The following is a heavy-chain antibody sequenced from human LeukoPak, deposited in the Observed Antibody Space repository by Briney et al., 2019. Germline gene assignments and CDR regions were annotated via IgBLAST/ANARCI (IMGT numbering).Heavy chain of an antibody. CDR1: GGSFSGYY. Sequence: SETLSPTCAVYGGSFSGYYWSWIRQPPGKGLEWIGEINHSGSTNYNPSLKSRVTISVDTSKNQFSLKLSSVTAADTAVYYCARIVVVPAADNLSYNWFDPWGQGTLVTVSS. D-gene: IGHD2-2*01. CDR2: INHSGST. J-gene: IGHJ5*02. V-gene: IGHV4-34*01. CDR3: ARIVVVPAADNLSYNWFDP.